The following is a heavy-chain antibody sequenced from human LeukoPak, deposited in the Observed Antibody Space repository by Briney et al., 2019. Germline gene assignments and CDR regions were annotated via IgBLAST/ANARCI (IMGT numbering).Heavy chain of an antibody. CDR2: INPDSGGT. V-gene: IGHV1-2*02. D-gene: IGHD3-22*01. CDR1: GYTFIAYY. J-gene: IGHJ4*02. CDR3: ARGGMIAKASAQSDY. Sequence: GASVKVSCKASGYTFIAYYIHWVRQAPGQGLEWMAWINPDSGGTLYAQKFRGRVTMTRDTSISTAYMELSGLSSDDTAMYYCARGGMIAKASAQSDYWGQGTQVTVSS.